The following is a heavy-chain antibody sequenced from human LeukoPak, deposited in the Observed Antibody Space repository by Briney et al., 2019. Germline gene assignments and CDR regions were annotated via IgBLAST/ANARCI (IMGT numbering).Heavy chain of an antibody. CDR3: ARAYGYFDY. CDR1: GGSISSYY. CDR2: IYTSGTT. Sequence: KPSETLSLTCTVSGGSISSYYWSWLRQPARQGLEWFGRIYTSGTTNYNPSLKRRVTISVDTSKNQFSLPLSSVTAADPAVYYCARAYGYFDYWGQGTLVTVSS. V-gene: IGHV4-4*07. D-gene: IGHD3-10*01. J-gene: IGHJ4*02.